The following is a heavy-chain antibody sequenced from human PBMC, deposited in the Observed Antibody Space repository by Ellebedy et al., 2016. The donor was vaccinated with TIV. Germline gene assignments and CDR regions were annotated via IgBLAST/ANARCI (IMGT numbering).Heavy chain of an antibody. Sequence: GESLKISCAASGFTFSSYAMTWVRQAPGKGLEWLSAISGSGSTTYYADSVKGRFTISRDNSKDTLYLQMNSLRADDTAMYYCAKRRGVCSSRVCAPRYNDYWGQGTLVTVSS. D-gene: IGHD3-16*02. V-gene: IGHV3-23*01. CDR1: GFTFSSYA. CDR2: ISGSGSTT. CDR3: AKRRGVCSSRVCAPRYNDY. J-gene: IGHJ4*02.